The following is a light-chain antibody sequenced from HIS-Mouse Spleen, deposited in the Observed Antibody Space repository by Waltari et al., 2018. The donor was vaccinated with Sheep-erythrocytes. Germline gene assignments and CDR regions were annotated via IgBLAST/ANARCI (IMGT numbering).Light chain of an antibody. J-gene: IGKJ2*01. CDR2: DAS. CDR3: QQRSNWYT. Sequence: EIVLTQSPATLSLSPGERATLSCRASQSVSSYLACYQHNPGPAPRLLIYDASNRATGIPARFSGSGSGTDFTLTISSLEPEDFAVYYCQQRSNWYTFGQGTKLEIK. CDR1: QSVSSY. V-gene: IGKV3-11*01.